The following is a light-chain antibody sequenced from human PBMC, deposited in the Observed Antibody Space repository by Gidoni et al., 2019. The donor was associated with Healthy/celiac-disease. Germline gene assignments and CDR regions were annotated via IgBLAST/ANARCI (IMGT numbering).Light chain of an antibody. CDR1: QDISNY. CDR3: QQYDKLPYT. CDR2: DAS. V-gene: IGKV1-33*01. Sequence: DIQMTQSPSSLSASVGDRITITCQASQDISNYLNWYQQKPGKATKLLIYDASNLETGVPSRCSGSGSGTDFTCTISSLQPEDIATYYCQQYDKLPYTFGQGTKLEIK. J-gene: IGKJ2*01.